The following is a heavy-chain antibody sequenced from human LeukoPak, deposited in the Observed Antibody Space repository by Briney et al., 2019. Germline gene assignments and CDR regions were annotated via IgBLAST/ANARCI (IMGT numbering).Heavy chain of an antibody. V-gene: IGHV3-30*02. CDR1: GFTFSSYG. Sequence: GGSLRLSCAASGFTFSSYGMHWVRQAPGKGLEWVAFIRYDGSNKYYADSVKGRFTISRDNSKNTLYLQMNSLRAEDTAVYYCAKDPNLRTKYCSGGSCSLGYWGQGTLVTVSS. CDR3: AKDPNLRTKYCSGGSCSLGY. CDR2: IRYDGSNK. J-gene: IGHJ4*02. D-gene: IGHD2-15*01.